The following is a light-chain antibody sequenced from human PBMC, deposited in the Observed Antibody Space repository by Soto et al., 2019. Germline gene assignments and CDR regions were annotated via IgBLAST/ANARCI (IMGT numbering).Light chain of an antibody. J-gene: IGKJ4*01. CDR1: QSLLHSNGYNY. CDR2: LGS. CDR3: MQALQTPLLT. V-gene: IGKV2-28*01. Sequence: DIVMTQSPLSLPVTPGEPASISCRSSQSLLHSNGYNYLDWYLQKPGQSPQLLIDLGSNRASGVPDRFSGSGSGTDFTLKISRVEAEDVGVYYCMQALQTPLLTFGGGTKVEIK.